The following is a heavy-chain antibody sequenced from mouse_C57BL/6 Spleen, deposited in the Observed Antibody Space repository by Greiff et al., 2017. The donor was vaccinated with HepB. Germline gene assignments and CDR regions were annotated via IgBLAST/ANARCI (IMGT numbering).Heavy chain of an antibody. J-gene: IGHJ4*01. CDR3: VRGGNYDAMDY. D-gene: IGHD2-1*01. CDR1: GFSFNTYA. CDR2: IRSKSNNYAT. Sequence: VQLKESGGGLVQPKGSLKLSCAASGFSFNTYAMNWVRQAPGKGLEWVARIRSKSNNYATYYADSVKDRFTISRDDSESMLYLQMNNLKTEDTAMYYGVRGGNYDAMDYWGQGTSVTVSS. V-gene: IGHV10-1*01.